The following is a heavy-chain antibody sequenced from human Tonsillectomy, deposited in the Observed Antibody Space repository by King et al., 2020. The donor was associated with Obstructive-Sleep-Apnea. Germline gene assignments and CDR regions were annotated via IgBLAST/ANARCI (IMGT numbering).Heavy chain of an antibody. CDR1: GYSFTSYW. CDR2: IYPGDSDT. V-gene: IGHV5-51*01. D-gene: IGHD3-10*01. Sequence: VQLVESGAEVKKPGESLKISCKGSGYSFTSYWIGWVRQMPGKGLEWMGIIYPGDSDTRYSPSFQGQVTISADKAISTAYLQWSSLKASDTAMYYYARGWFGELLFFSGAFDIWGQGTMVTVST. CDR3: ARGWFGELLFFSGAFDI. J-gene: IGHJ3*02.